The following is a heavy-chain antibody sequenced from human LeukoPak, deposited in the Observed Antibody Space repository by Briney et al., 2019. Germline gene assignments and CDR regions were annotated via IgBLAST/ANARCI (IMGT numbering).Heavy chain of an antibody. CDR3: ARIRDWFDH. V-gene: IGHV4-34*01. D-gene: IGHD4-17*01. CDR1: GGSFSDYY. CDR2: INHSRST. Sequence: SETLPLTCAVYGGSFSDYYWSWIRQPPGKGLEWIGEINHSRSTNYNPSLKSRVTISVDTSKNQFSLKVTSVTAADTAVYYCARIRDWFDHWGQGSLVTVSS. J-gene: IGHJ5*02.